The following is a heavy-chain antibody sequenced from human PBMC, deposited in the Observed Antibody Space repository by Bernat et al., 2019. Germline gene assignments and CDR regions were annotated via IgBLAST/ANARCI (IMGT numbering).Heavy chain of an antibody. CDR2: IYYSGST. V-gene: IGHV4-59*08. CDR3: ARAGSDAFDI. Sequence: QPQVPGPGLVKPSETLSLTCTVSGGSISSYYWSWIRQPPGKGLEWIGYIYYSGSTNYNPSLKSRVTISVDTSKNQFSLKLSSVTAADTAVYYCARAGSDAFDIWGRGTMVTVSS. CDR1: GGSISSYY. J-gene: IGHJ3*02. D-gene: IGHD2-15*01.